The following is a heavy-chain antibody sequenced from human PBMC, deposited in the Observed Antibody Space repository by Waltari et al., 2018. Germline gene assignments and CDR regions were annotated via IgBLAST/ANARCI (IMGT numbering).Heavy chain of an antibody. D-gene: IGHD1-26*01. J-gene: IGHJ4*02. Sequence: QVQLQESGPGLVKPSETLSLTCAVSGYSISSGFYWGWIRQPPGKGLEWIATIYHSGTTSYNPSLNSRVTISVDTSKNQSSLKLSSVTAADTAVYYCARQELLLPFDYWGQGTLVTVSS. CDR2: IYHSGTT. V-gene: IGHV4-38-2*01. CDR3: ARQELLLPFDY. CDR1: GYSISSGFY.